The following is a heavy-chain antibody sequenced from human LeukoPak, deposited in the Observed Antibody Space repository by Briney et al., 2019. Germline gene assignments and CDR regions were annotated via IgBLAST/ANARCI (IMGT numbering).Heavy chain of an antibody. CDR3: ASFHYFGSVTRYTTYYYYYGMDV. V-gene: IGHV7-4-1*02. J-gene: IGHJ6*02. D-gene: IGHD3-10*01. CDR2: INTNSGDP. Sequence: GASVKVSCKASGYPFTSYSVNWVRQAPGQGLEWMGGINTNSGDPTYAQGFTGRFVFSLDTSVSTAFLEISSLKAEDTAVYYCASFHYFGSVTRYTTYYYYYGMDVWGQGTTVTVSS. CDR1: GYPFTSYS.